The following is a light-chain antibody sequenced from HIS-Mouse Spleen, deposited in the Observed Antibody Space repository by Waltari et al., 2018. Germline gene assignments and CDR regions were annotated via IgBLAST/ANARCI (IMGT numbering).Light chain of an antibody. CDR1: SSDVGGYNY. CDR2: DVS. V-gene: IGLV2-14*03. Sequence: QSALTQPASVSGSPGQSITISCTGTSSDVGGYNYVSWYQQHPGKAPTLMIYDVSNRPSGFSNRVSGSKSGNTASLTISGLQAEDEADYYCSSYTSSSFNVVFGGGTKLTVL. CDR3: SSYTSSSFNVV. J-gene: IGLJ2*01.